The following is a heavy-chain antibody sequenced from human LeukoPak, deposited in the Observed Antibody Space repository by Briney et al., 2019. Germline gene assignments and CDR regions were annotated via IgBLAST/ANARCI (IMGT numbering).Heavy chain of an antibody. D-gene: IGHD2-2*01. J-gene: IGHJ4*02. V-gene: IGHV1-8*01. Sequence: GASVKVSCKASGYTFTSFDINWVRQAPGQGLEWMGWMNPNSGNTGYAQKFQGRVTMSRSTSISTAYMELNSLKSEDTAVYYCARTCSGTSCSDFDYWGQGTLVTVSS. CDR3: ARTCSGTSCSDFDY. CDR1: GYTFTSFD. CDR2: MNPNSGNT.